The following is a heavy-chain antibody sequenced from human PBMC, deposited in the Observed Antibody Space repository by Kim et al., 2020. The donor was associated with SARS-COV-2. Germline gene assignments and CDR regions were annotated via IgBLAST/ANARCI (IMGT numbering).Heavy chain of an antibody. CDR3: ARGGGYRQPNIDY. Sequence: GGSLRLSCAASGFTVSSNYMSWVRQAPGKGLEWVSVIYSGGSTYYADSVKGRFTISRDNSKSTLYLQMNSLRAEDTAVYYCARGGGYRQPNIDYWGQGTLVTVSS. CDR1: GFTVSSNY. D-gene: IGHD2-2*02. V-gene: IGHV3-66*02. J-gene: IGHJ4*02. CDR2: IYSGGST.